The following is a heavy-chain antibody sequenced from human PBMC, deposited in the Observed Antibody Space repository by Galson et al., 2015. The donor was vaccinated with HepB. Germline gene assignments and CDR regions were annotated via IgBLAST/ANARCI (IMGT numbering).Heavy chain of an antibody. CDR1: GFTFDDYT. V-gene: IGHV3-43*01. CDR2: ISWDGGST. CDR3: ARGPRITMVRGVIITYGMDV. Sequence: SLRLSCAASGFTFDDYTMHWVRQAPGKGLEWVSLISWDGGSTYYADSVKGRFTISRDNSKNSLYLQMNSLRTEDTALYYCARGPRITMVRGVIITYGMDVWGQGTTVTVSS. J-gene: IGHJ6*02. D-gene: IGHD3-10*01.